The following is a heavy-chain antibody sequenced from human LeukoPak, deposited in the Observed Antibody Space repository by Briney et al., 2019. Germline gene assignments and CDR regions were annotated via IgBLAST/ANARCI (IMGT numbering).Heavy chain of an antibody. D-gene: IGHD3-16*01. J-gene: IGHJ3*02. CDR2: VSAYKGNT. CDR3: ARDPLHYDTKDAFDI. Sequence: ASVKVSCKASGYTFTRYGISWVRQAPGQRREWMGWVSAYKGNTKYEQKVQGRVTMTTDISTSTAYMELRSLRSDDTAVYYCARDPLHYDTKDAFDIWGQGTMVTVSS. V-gene: IGHV1-18*01. CDR1: GYTFTRYG.